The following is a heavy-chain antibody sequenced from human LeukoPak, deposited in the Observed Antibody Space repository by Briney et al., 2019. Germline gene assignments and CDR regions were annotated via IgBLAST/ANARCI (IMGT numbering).Heavy chain of an antibody. CDR3: ARDGDGYNLD. D-gene: IGHD5-24*01. CDR2: INSNNGDT. Sequence: GASVKVSCKASGYIFTGYYLHWVRQAPGQGREGGGGINSNNGDTHYSKNFQGRVTMTRDTSISTAYMELSRLGSDDTAVYYCARDGDGYNLDWGQGTLVTVSS. V-gene: IGHV1-2*02. CDR1: GYIFTGYY. J-gene: IGHJ4*02.